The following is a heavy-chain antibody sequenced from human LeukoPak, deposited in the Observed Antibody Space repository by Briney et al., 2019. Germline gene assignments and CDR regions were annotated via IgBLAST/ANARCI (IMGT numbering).Heavy chain of an antibody. CDR2: IRSKLYGETT. CDR3: TRAGNDYNNYQSPY. V-gene: IGHV3-49*04. D-gene: IGHD4-11*01. Sequence: GGSLRLSCAASGFTFDDYGMSWVRQAPGKGLEWVGIIRSKLYGETTEYAASVKGRFTISRDDDKSIAFLQLNSLKTEDTAVYYCTRAGNDYNNYQSPYWGQGTLVTVAS. CDR1: GFTFDDYG. J-gene: IGHJ4*02.